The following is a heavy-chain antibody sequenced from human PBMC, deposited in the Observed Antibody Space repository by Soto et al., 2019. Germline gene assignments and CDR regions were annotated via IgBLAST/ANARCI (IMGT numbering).Heavy chain of an antibody. CDR1: GYTFTSYA. V-gene: IGHV1-3*01. CDR3: ARGTVTTHFDY. J-gene: IGHJ4*02. CDR2: INAGNGNT. D-gene: IGHD4-4*01. Sequence: GASVKVSCKASGYTFTSYAMHWVRQAPGQRLEWMGWINAGNGNTKYSQKFQGRVTITRDTSASTAYMGLSSLRSEDTAVYYCARGTVTTHFDYWGQGTLVTVSS.